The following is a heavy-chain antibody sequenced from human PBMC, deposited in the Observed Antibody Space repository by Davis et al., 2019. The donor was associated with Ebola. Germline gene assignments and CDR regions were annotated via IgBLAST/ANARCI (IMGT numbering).Heavy chain of an antibody. D-gene: IGHD3-9*01. J-gene: IGHJ6*02. CDR3: ARGGGLRYFDWSLYYYYYGMDV. CDR2: MNPNSGNT. V-gene: IGHV1-8*01. CDR1: GYTFTSYD. Sequence: AASVKVSCKASGYTFTSYDINWVRQATGQGLEWMGWMNPNSGNTGYAQKFQGRVTMTRNTSISTAYMELSSLRSEDTAVYYCARGGGLRYFDWSLYYYYYGMDVWGQGTTVTVSS.